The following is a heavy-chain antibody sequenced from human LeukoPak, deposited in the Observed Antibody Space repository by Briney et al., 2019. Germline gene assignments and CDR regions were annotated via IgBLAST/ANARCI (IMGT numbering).Heavy chain of an antibody. J-gene: IGHJ3*02. Sequence: GGSLRLSCAASGFMFNTYVMHWVRQAPGKGLEWVSAISGSGGSTYYADSVKGRFTISRDNSKNTLYLQMNSLRAEDTAVYYCAKVSGWYEGDAFDIWGQGTVVTVSS. D-gene: IGHD6-19*01. CDR2: ISGSGGST. V-gene: IGHV3-23*01. CDR1: GFMFNTYV. CDR3: AKVSGWYEGDAFDI.